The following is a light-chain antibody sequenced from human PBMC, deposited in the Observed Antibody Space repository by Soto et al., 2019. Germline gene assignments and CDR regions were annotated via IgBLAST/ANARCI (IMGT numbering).Light chain of an antibody. J-gene: IGLJ3*02. CDR2: DVS. V-gene: IGLV2-11*01. CDR1: SSDVGGYNY. CDR3: CSNVGTYTSV. Sequence: QSALTQPRSVSGSPGQSVTISCTGTSSDVGGYNYVSWYQQHPGKAPKLMIYDVSKRPSGVPDRFSGSKSGNTASLTISGLQAEDEADYYCCSNVGTYTSVFGGGTKLTV.